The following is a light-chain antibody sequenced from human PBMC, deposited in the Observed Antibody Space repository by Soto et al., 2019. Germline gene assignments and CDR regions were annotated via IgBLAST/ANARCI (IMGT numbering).Light chain of an antibody. CDR3: CSYAGSGTDNYV. CDR2: SND. CDR1: TSNIGSNT. J-gene: IGLJ1*01. Sequence: QSVLTQPPSASGTPGQRVTISCSGTTSNIGSNTVSWYHHLPGTAPKLLIYSNDQRPSGVPDRFSGSKSGTSASLAISGLQSEDEADYYCCSYAGSGTDNYVFGSGTKLTVL. V-gene: IGLV1-44*01.